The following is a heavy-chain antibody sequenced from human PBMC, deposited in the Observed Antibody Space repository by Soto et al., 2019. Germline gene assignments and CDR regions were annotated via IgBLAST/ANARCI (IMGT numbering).Heavy chain of an antibody. V-gene: IGHV3-7*05. Sequence: GGSLRLSCAASEFSFSSYWMSWVRQAPGKGLEWVANIDGHGTEKYYVDSVKGRFTISRDNAKDSLHLQMNSLRVEDTAVYYCARVGDFWSGYPGWFDPWGQGTLVTVSS. CDR2: IDGHGTEK. D-gene: IGHD3-3*01. CDR3: ARVGDFWSGYPGWFDP. CDR1: EFSFSSYW. J-gene: IGHJ5*02.